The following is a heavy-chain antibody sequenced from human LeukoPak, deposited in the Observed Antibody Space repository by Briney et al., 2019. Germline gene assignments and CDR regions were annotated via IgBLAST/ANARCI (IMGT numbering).Heavy chain of an antibody. CDR3: ARVNRNDNYYNMDV. D-gene: IGHD1-1*01. CDR1: GYTFTGYY. CDR2: INPNSGGT. V-gene: IGHV1-2*02. Sequence: GASVKVSCKASGYTFTGYYMHWVRQAPGQGLEWMGWINPNSGGTNYAQKFQGRVTTTRDTSISTAYMELSRLRSDDTAVYYCARVNRNDNYYNMDVWGQGTTVTVSS. J-gene: IGHJ6*02.